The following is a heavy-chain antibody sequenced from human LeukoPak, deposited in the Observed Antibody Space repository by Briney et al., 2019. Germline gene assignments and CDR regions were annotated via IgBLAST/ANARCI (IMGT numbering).Heavy chain of an antibody. J-gene: IGHJ6*03. CDR3: ARGSSWRNFYYYYMDV. CDR1: GGSISSYY. D-gene: IGHD6-13*01. Sequence: PSETLSLTCSVSGGSISSYYWSWIRQPPGKGLEWIGFISTTGSTNYSPSLNSRVTISVDTSKNQFSLKLNSLTAADTAVYYCARGSSWRNFYYYYMDVWGKGTTVIVSS. CDR2: ISTTGST. V-gene: IGHV4-4*08.